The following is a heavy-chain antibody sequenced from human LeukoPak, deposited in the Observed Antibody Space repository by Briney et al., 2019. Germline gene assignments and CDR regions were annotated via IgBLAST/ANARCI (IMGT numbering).Heavy chain of an antibody. J-gene: IGHJ4*02. CDR1: GGTFSSYT. Sequence: SVKVSCKASGGTFSSYTISWVRQAPGQGLEWMGGIIPNFGTPNYAQKFQGRVTITADKSTSTAYMELSSLRSKDTAVYYCARRIAAAAYDSWGQGTLVTVSS. D-gene: IGHD6-13*01. CDR2: IIPNFGTP. V-gene: IGHV1-69*06. CDR3: ARRIAAAAYDS.